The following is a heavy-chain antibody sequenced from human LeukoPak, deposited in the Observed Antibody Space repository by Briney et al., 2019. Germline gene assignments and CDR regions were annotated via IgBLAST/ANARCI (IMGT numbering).Heavy chain of an antibody. V-gene: IGHV4-34*01. Sequence: PSETLSLTCAVSGESLGPHYWSWIRRPLGKGLEWIGEINNRGTTNYSPSLRGRATISVDTSKNQFSLRLTSTAADTAIYYCARVPLWWLTPFDFWGQGTLATVSS. J-gene: IGHJ4*02. D-gene: IGHD5-12*01. CDR3: ARVPLWWLTPFDF. CDR2: INNRGTT. CDR1: GESLGPHY.